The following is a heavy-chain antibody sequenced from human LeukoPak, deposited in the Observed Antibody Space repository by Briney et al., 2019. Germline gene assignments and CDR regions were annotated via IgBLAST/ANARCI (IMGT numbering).Heavy chain of an antibody. Sequence: GASVKVSCKASGYILSRYAMNWVRQAPGQRLEWMGWINAGNGNTKYSQKFQGRVTITRDTSASTAYMELSRLRSDDTAVYYCARRYYHSDTRYYYYYGMDVWGQGTTVTVSS. CDR2: INAGNGNT. V-gene: IGHV1-3*01. CDR3: ARRYYHSDTRYYYYYGMDV. CDR1: GYILSRYA. J-gene: IGHJ6*02. D-gene: IGHD1-26*01.